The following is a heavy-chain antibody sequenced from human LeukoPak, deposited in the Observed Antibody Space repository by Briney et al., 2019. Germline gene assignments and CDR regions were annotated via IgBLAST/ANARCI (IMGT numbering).Heavy chain of an antibody. V-gene: IGHV3-23*01. Sequence: GGSLRLSCAASGFTFSSYAMSWVRQAPGKGLEWVSAISGSGGSTYYADSVKGRFTISRDNYKNTMYLQMKSLRAEDTAVYYCAKSQWFGEDGNDYWGQGTLVTVSS. CDR3: AKSQWFGEDGNDY. CDR2: ISGSGGST. J-gene: IGHJ4*02. CDR1: GFTFSSYA. D-gene: IGHD3-10*01.